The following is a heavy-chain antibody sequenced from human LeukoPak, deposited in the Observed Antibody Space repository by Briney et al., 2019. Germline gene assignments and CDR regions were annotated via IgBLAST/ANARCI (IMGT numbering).Heavy chain of an antibody. V-gene: IGHV1-2*02. Sequence: GASVKVSCKASGYTFTGYYMHWVRQAPGQGLEWMGWINPNSGGTNYAQKFQGRVTMTRDTSISTAYMELSRLRSDDTAVYYCAREHYDFWSGYYRSDFDYWGQGTLVTVSS. J-gene: IGHJ4*02. CDR2: INPNSGGT. CDR3: AREHYDFWSGYYRSDFDY. CDR1: GYTFTGYY. D-gene: IGHD3-3*01.